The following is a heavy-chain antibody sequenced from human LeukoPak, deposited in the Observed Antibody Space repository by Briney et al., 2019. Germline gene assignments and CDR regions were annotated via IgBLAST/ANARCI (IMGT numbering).Heavy chain of an antibody. J-gene: IGHJ4*02. CDR2: ISSSSSTI. CDR1: GFTFSSYS. D-gene: IGHD1-1*01. V-gene: IGHV3-48*01. Sequence: GGSLRLSCAASGFTFSSYSMNWVRQAPGKGLEWVSYISSSSSTIYYADSVKGRFTISRDNAKNSLYLQMNSLRAEDTAVYYCARAAGGTRRPYDYWGQGTLVTVSS. CDR3: ARAAGGTRRPYDY.